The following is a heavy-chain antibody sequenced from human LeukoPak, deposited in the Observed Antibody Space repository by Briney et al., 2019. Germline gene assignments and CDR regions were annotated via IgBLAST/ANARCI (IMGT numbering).Heavy chain of an antibody. CDR1: GFTFSSYG. J-gene: IGHJ4*02. Sequence: GRSLRLSCAASGFTFSSYGMHWVRQAPGKGLEWVAVIWYDGSNKYYADSVKGRFTISRDNSKNTLYLQMNSLRAEDKAVYYCARDDNIVAHNFDYWGQGTLVSVSS. CDR2: IWYDGSNK. V-gene: IGHV3-33*01. D-gene: IGHD5-12*01. CDR3: ARDDNIVAHNFDY.